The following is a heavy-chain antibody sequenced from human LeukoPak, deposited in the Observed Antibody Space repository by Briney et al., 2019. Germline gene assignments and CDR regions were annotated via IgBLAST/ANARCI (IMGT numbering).Heavy chain of an antibody. CDR1: GYTLTELS. CDR3: ATWGRSGSYYPFDY. D-gene: IGHD1-26*01. CDR2: FDPEDGET. V-gene: IGHV1-24*01. J-gene: IGHJ4*02. Sequence: ASVKVSCKVSGYTLTELSMHWVRQAPGEGLEWMGDFDPEDGETIYAQKFQGRVTMTEDTSTDTAYMELSSLRSEDTAVYYCATWGRSGSYYPFDYWGQGTLVTVSS.